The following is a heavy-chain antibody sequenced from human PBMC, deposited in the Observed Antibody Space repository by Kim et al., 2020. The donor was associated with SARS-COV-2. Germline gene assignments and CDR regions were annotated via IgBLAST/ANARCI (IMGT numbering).Heavy chain of an antibody. V-gene: IGHV7-4-1*02. D-gene: IGHD2-2*01. CDR3: ARGALGSKDAFDI. J-gene: IGHJ3*02. Sequence: AQGFTGRFVFSLDTSVSTAYLQISSLKAEDTAVYYCARGALGSKDAFDIWGQGTMVTVSS.